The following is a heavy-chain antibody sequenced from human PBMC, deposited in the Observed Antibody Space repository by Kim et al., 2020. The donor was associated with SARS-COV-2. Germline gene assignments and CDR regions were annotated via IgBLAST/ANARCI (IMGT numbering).Heavy chain of an antibody. V-gene: IGHV1-69*04. CDR1: GGTFSSYA. J-gene: IGHJ6*03. CDR3: AREVTSCSSTSCYRYYYYYYYMDV. D-gene: IGHD2-2*01. Sequence: SVKVSCKASGGTFSSYAISWVRQAPGQGLEWMGRIIPILGIANYAQKFQGRVTITADKSTSTAYMELSSLRSEDTAVYYCAREVTSCSSTSCYRYYYYYYYMDVCGKGTTVTVSS. CDR2: IIPILGIA.